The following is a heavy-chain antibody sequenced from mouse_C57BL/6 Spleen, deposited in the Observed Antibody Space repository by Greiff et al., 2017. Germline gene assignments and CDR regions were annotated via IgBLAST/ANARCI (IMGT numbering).Heavy chain of an antibody. CDR3: ARSLTGTGAWFAY. CDR1: GFSLTSYG. V-gene: IGHV2-2*01. Sequence: QVQLKESGPGLVQPSQSLSITCTVSGFSLTSYGVHWVRQSPGKGLEWLGVIWSGGSTDYNAAFISRLSISKDNSKSQVFFKMNSLQADDTAIYYCARSLTGTGAWFAYWGQGTLVTVSA. D-gene: IGHD4-1*01. CDR2: IWSGGST. J-gene: IGHJ3*01.